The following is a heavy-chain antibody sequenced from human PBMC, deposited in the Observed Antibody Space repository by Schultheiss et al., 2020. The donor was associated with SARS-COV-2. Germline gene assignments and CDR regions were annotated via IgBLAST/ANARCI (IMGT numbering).Heavy chain of an antibody. CDR1: GGSISSDY. Sequence: SETLSLTCNVSGGSISSDYWSWIRQPPGKGLEWIGYIYYSGSTNYNPSLKSRVTISVDTSKNQFSLKLSSVTAADTAVYYCASVTNSNWNDGYWGQGTLVTVSS. CDR3: ASVTNSNWNDGY. J-gene: IGHJ4*02. CDR2: IYYSGST. V-gene: IGHV4-59*12. D-gene: IGHD1-20*01.